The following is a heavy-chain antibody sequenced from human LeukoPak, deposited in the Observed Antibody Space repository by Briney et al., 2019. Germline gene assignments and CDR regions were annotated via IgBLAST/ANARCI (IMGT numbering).Heavy chain of an antibody. J-gene: IGHJ4*02. CDR2: IYTSGST. D-gene: IGHD5-12*01. CDR3: ARAGWLYYFDY. V-gene: IGHV4-61*02. CDR1: DGSISSGSYY. Sequence: PSETLSLTCTVSDGSISSGSYYWSWIRQPAGKGLEWIGRIYTSGSTNYNPSLKSRVTISVDTSKNQFSLNLSSVTAADTAVYYCARAGWLYYFDYWGQGTLVTVSS.